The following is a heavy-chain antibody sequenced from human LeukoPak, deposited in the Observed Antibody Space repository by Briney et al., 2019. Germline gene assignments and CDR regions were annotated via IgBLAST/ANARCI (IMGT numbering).Heavy chain of an antibody. Sequence: GGSLRLSCAASGFTFTNYAITWVRQTPGKGLQWVSTIVGSGDTTFHADSVRGRFTISRDNSKNTIFLQMNSLTADDTAVYYCAKSKGSGTYTFDYWGQGALVTVSS. D-gene: IGHD3-10*01. CDR2: IVGSGDTT. V-gene: IGHV3-23*01. CDR3: AKSKGSGTYTFDY. J-gene: IGHJ4*02. CDR1: GFTFTNYA.